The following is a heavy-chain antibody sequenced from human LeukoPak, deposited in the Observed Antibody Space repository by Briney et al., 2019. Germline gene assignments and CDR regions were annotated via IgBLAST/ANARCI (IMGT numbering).Heavy chain of an antibody. V-gene: IGHV3-11*04. Sequence: PGGSLRLSCSASGFIFSDSFMAWFRQAPGKGLEWISYISNTGNTVFYSDSVKGRFTISRDNAKNSLLLQMNSLRAEDTALYYCARGYSRAAFDIWGQGTMVTVSS. CDR2: ISNTGNTV. J-gene: IGHJ3*02. CDR3: ARGYSRAAFDI. CDR1: GFIFSDSF. D-gene: IGHD2-15*01.